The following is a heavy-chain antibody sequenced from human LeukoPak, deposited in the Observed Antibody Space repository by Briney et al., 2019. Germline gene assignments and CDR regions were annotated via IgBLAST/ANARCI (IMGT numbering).Heavy chain of an antibody. CDR2: INHSGST. V-gene: IGHV4-34*01. CDR1: GGSFSGYY. J-gene: IGHJ4*02. CDR3: ARYYYDSSGYFHFDY. Sequence: SETLSLTCTVYGGSFSGYYWSWIRQPPGKGLEWIGEINHSGSTNYNPSLKSQVTISVDTSKSQFSLKLSSVTAADTAVYYCARYYYDSSGYFHFDYWGQGTLVTVSS. D-gene: IGHD3-22*01.